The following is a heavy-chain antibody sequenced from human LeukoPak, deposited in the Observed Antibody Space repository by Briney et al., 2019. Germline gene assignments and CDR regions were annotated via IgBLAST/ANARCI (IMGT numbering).Heavy chain of an antibody. CDR2: MNPNSGNT. V-gene: IGHV1-8*01. D-gene: IGHD3-3*01. Sequence: GASVKVSCKASGYTFTSYDINWVRQATGQGLEWMGWMNPNSGNTGYAQKFQGRVTMTRNTSISTAYMELSSLRSEDTAVYYCARDHTIFGSAFDIWGQGTMVTVSS. J-gene: IGHJ3*02. CDR1: GYTFTSYD. CDR3: ARDHTIFGSAFDI.